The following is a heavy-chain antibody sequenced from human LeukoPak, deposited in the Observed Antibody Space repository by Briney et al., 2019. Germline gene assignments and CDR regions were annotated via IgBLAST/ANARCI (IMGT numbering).Heavy chain of an antibody. J-gene: IGHJ4*02. CDR3: ARSNSGWPDY. CDR2: ISGSGGST. V-gene: IGHV3-23*01. D-gene: IGHD6-19*01. Sequence: GGSLRLSCAASGFTFSSYAMSWVRQAPGKGLEWVSAISGSGGSTYYADSVKGRFTISRDNAKNSLYLQMNSLRAEDTAVYYCARSNSGWPDYWGQGTLVTVSS. CDR1: GFTFSSYA.